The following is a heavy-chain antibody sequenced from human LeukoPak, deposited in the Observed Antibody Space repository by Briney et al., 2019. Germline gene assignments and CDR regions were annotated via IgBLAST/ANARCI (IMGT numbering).Heavy chain of an antibody. J-gene: IGHJ4*02. D-gene: IGHD1-26*01. CDR3: ARDTDLPIVGATYFDY. CDR1: GFTFSSYW. Sequence: GGSLRLSCAASGFTFSSYWMSWVRQAPGKGLEWVANIKQDGSEKYYVDSVKGRFTIPRDNAKNSLYLQMNSLRAEDTAVYYCARDTDLPIVGATYFDYWGQGTLVTVSS. CDR2: IKQDGSEK. V-gene: IGHV3-7*01.